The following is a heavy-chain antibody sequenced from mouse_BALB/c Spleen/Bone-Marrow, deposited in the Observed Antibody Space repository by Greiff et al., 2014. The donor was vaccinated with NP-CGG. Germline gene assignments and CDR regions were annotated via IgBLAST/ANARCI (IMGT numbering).Heavy chain of an antibody. J-gene: IGHJ1*01. D-gene: IGHD2-3*01. CDR2: IDPASGNT. V-gene: IGHV14-3*02. Sequence: AQLKESGADLVKPGASVKLSCTTSGFNIKDTFMHWVKQRPEKGLEWIGRIDPASGNTNYDQKFKGKATITADTSSNKVYLQLSGLTSEDSAVYYCGHDAPLTFWGAGPMVT. CDR3: GHDAPLTF. CDR1: GFNIKDTF.